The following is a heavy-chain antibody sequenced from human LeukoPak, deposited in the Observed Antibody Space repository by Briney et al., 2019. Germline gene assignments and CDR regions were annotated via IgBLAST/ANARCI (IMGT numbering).Heavy chain of an antibody. D-gene: IGHD3-3*01. Sequence: ASVKVSCKASGGTFSSYAISWVRQAPGQGLEWMGWISAYNGNTNYAQKLQGRVTMTTDTSTSTAYMELRSLRSDDTAVYYCARANYDFWSGYSYYYYYGMDVWGQGTTVTVSS. CDR2: ISAYNGNT. CDR1: GGTFSSYA. CDR3: ARANYDFWSGYSYYYYYGMDV. J-gene: IGHJ6*02. V-gene: IGHV1-18*01.